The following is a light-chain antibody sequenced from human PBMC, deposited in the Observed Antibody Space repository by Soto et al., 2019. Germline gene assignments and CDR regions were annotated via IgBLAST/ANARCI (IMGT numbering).Light chain of an antibody. CDR1: NSNIGSNT. J-gene: IGLJ1*01. V-gene: IGLV1-44*01. Sequence: QSALTRPPSASGTPGQRVTVSCSGSNSNIGSNTVNWYQQLPGTAPKLLIYSNNQRPSGVPDRFSGSKSGTSASPAISGLQSEDEADYYCAAWDDSLNGYVFVTGSMVTV. CDR3: AAWDDSLNGYV. CDR2: SNN.